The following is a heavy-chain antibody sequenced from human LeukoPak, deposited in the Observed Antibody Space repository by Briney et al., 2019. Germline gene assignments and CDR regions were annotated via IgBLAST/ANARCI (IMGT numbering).Heavy chain of an antibody. Sequence: PSETLSLTCSVSGGSISSSSYYWGWIRQPPGKGLEWIGSIFYSGSTYYNPSLKSRVTISVDTSKNQFSLKLSSVTAADTAVYYCARILGIQPWLTVWGKGTTVTVSS. D-gene: IGHD5-18*01. J-gene: IGHJ6*04. CDR3: ARILGIQPWLTV. CDR2: IFYSGST. V-gene: IGHV4-39*07. CDR1: GGSISSSSYY.